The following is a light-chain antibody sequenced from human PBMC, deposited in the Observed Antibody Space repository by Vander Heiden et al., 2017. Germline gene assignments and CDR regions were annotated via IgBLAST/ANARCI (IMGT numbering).Light chain of an antibody. CDR2: GAS. J-gene: IGKJ1*01. V-gene: IGKV3-20*01. Sequence: EIVLTQSPGTLSLSPGESATPCCSGSQIVSSSYLAWYQQNPGQAPSLLVYGASSRATGIPDRFSGSGSGTDFTLTISRLEPEDFAVYYWQQYGSSPLTFGQGTKVEIK. CDR1: QIVSSSY. CDR3: QQYGSSPLT.